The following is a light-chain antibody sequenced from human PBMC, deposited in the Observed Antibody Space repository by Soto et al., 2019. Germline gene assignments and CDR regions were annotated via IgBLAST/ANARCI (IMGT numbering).Light chain of an antibody. V-gene: IGKV1-17*03. CDR1: QGINNY. Sequence: DIQMTQSPSAVSASVGDRVTITCRASQGINNYLAWFQQKPGKAPKRLIYAASTLQTGVPSRFSGSGSGTEFTLTISSLQPEDFATYYCLQHNTSPLTFGGGIKVEIK. CDR3: LQHNTSPLT. CDR2: AAS. J-gene: IGKJ4*01.